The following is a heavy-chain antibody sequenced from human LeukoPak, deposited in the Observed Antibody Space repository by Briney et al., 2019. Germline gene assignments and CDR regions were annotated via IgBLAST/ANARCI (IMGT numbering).Heavy chain of an antibody. Sequence: GGSLRLSCAASGFTFSSYSMNWVRQAPGKGLEWVSSISSSSYIYYADSVQGRFTISRDNAKNSLYLQMNSLRADGTAVYYCARSIVVVPAAIPGPPDYWGQGTLVTVSS. D-gene: IGHD2-2*01. V-gene: IGHV3-21*01. J-gene: IGHJ4*02. CDR3: ARSIVVVPAAIPGPPDY. CDR1: GFTFSSYS. CDR2: ISSSSYI.